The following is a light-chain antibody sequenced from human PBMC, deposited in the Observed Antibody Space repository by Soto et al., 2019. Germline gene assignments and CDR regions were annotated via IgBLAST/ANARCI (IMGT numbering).Light chain of an antibody. J-gene: IGKJ1*01. CDR3: QKYNSSPWT. CDR2: VAS. V-gene: IGKV1-27*01. CDR1: QGISNY. Sequence: DIQMTQSPSSLSASVGDRVTITCRASQGISNYLAWYQQQPGKVPKLLIYVASTLQSGVPSRFSGSGSVTDLTITISSLQPEDVATNYCQKYNSSPWTFGQGTKVEIK.